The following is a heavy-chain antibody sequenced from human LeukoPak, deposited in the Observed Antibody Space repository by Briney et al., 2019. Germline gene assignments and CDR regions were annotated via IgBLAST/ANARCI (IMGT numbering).Heavy chain of an antibody. D-gene: IGHD3-3*01. CDR2: INHSVST. CDR1: CGSSSGYY. CDR3: ARVFSYYDFWSGYRTNWFDP. Sequence: SDTLSLTCAVYCGSSSGYYWSWIRQPPGKGQEWHVEINHSVSTNYNPPRKSQVTISVDTSKNQFNLKLSPVMDADTAVYYCARVFSYYDFWSGYRTNWFDPWGQGTLVTVSS. V-gene: IGHV4-34*01. J-gene: IGHJ5*02.